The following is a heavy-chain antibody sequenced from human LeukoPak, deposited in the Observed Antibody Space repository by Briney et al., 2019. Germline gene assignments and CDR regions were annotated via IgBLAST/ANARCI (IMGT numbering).Heavy chain of an antibody. CDR3: ASALTTMTTWDAFDI. J-gene: IGHJ3*02. Sequence: SETLSLTCTVSGYSISSGYYWGWIRRPPGKGLEWIGYIYYSGSTNYNPSLKSRVTISVDTSKNQFSLKLSSVTAADTAVYYCASALTTMTTWDAFDIWGQGTMVTVSS. D-gene: IGHD4-17*01. CDR2: IYYSGST. CDR1: GYSISSGYY. V-gene: IGHV4-38-2*02.